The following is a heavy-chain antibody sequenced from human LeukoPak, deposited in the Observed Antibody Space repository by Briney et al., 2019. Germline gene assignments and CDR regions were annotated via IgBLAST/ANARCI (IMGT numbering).Heavy chain of an antibody. CDR1: GFTFSDPY. D-gene: IGHD2-21*02. V-gene: IGHV3-11*06. J-gene: IGHJ4*02. CDR3: ARDLVVVTGISDY. CDR2: ISGSGTDI. Sequence: AGSLRLSCEASGFTFSDPYMSWIRQAPGKGLECISYISGSGTDINYADSVKGRFTISRDNAKNSLYLQMNSLRAEDTAVYYCARDLVVVTGISDYWGQGNLVTVSS.